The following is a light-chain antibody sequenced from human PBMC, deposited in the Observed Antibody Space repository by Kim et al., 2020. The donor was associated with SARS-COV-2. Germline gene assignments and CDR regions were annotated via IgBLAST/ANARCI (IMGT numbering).Light chain of an antibody. J-gene: IGKJ1*01. CDR2: GAS. V-gene: IGKV3-20*01. Sequence: PGERATLSCGASHSVISSFLAWYQQKPGQAPRLLIYGASTRATGIPDRFSGSGSGTDFTLTISRLEPEDFAVYYCHQYGRSPWTFGQGTKVE. CDR3: HQYGRSPWT. CDR1: HSVISSF.